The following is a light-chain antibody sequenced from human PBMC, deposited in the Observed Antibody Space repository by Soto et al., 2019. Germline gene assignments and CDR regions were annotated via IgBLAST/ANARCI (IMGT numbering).Light chain of an antibody. J-gene: IGKJ1*01. CDR3: QREHNMTSST. CDR2: GAS. Sequence: IVITQSPSAVTGSPEERATLSCSASQSVSSHLACYQQTPGQAPRLLIYGASTRATGLPPRFSGSRSGTECALTISSPHFESVAGAYCQREHNMTSSTCRQGTKVDIK. CDR1: QSVSSH. V-gene: IGKV3-15*01.